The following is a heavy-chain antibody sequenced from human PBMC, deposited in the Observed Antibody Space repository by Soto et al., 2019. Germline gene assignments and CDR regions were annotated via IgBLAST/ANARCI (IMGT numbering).Heavy chain of an antibody. Sequence: QVQLVESGGGVVQPGRSLRLSCAASGFTFSDYGMHWVRQAPGKGLEWVAAISYDGTNLYYIDSVKGRFTISRDKSKYALYLQMNSLRAGDTAGYYCAKDAHPRDGDCSFAAYWGQGTLVTVSS. CDR2: ISYDGTNL. D-gene: IGHD2-21*02. CDR3: AKDAHPRDGDCSFAAY. V-gene: IGHV3-30*18. CDR1: GFTFSDYG. J-gene: IGHJ4*02.